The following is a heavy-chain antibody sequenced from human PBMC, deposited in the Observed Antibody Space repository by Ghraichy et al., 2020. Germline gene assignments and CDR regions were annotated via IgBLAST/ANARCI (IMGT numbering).Heavy chain of an antibody. J-gene: IGHJ6*02. D-gene: IGHD3-10*01. V-gene: IGHV3-30-3*01. Sequence: GESLNISCAASGFTFSSYAMHWVRQAPGKGLEWVAVISYDGSNKYYADSVKGRFTISRDNSKNTLYLQMNSLRAEDTAVYYCARAEPYGSGSPYYYYGMDVWGQGTTVTVSS. CDR1: GFTFSSYA. CDR3: ARAEPYGSGSPYYYYGMDV. CDR2: ISYDGSNK.